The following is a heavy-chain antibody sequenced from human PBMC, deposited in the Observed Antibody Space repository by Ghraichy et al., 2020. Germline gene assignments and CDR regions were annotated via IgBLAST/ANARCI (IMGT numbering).Heavy chain of an antibody. CDR3: ARDRGSGWLGAEYFQH. CDR2: VSGAGAYR. V-gene: IGHV3-21*01. Sequence: GGGRGWVASVSGAGAYRYYADSGKGRFTIARDNAKNSRYLQMNSLSAEDTAVYYCARDRGSGWLGAEYFQHWGQGTLVTVSS. D-gene: IGHD6-19*01. J-gene: IGHJ1*01.